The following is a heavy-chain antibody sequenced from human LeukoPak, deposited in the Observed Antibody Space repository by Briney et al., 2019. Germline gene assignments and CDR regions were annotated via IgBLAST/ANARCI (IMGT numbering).Heavy chain of an antibody. CDR3: ARGPWGSVVPAATGFDP. Sequence: GGSLRLSCAASGFTFSSYSMNWVRQAPGKGLDWVSVIYSGGSTYYADSVKGRFTISRDNSKNTLYLQMNSLRAEDTAVYYCARGPWGSVVPAATGFDPWGQGTLVTVSS. CDR2: IYSGGST. J-gene: IGHJ5*01. V-gene: IGHV3-66*01. D-gene: IGHD2-2*01. CDR1: GFTFSSYS.